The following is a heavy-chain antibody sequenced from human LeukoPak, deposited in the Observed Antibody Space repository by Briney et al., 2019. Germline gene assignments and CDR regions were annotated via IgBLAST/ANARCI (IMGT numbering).Heavy chain of an antibody. Sequence: PGGSLRLSCAASGFTFSSYWMSWVRQAPGKGLEWVANIKQDGSEKYYVDSVKGRFTISRDNAKNSLYLQMNSLRAEDTAVYYCASGGSGGYYARWFDPWGQGTLVTVSS. CDR1: GFTFSSYW. V-gene: IGHV3-7*01. D-gene: IGHD3-22*01. J-gene: IGHJ5*02. CDR2: IKQDGSEK. CDR3: ASGGSGGYYARWFDP.